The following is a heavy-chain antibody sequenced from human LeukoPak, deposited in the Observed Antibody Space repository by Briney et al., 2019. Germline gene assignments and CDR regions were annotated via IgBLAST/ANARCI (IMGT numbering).Heavy chain of an antibody. D-gene: IGHD3-10*01. CDR2: INTSGST. V-gene: IGHV4-4*07. CDR1: GDSISSYY. J-gene: IGHJ4*02. Sequence: SETLSLTCTVSGDSISSYYWSWIRQPAGKGLEWIGRINTSGSTNYIPSLKSRVTMSVDTSKNQFSLKLSSVTAADTAVYYCARDQYYYGSGSHLFDYWGQGTLVTVSS. CDR3: ARDQYYYGSGSHLFDY.